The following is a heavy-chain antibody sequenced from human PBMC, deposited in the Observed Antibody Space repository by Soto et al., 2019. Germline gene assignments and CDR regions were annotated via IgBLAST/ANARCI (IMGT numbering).Heavy chain of an antibody. D-gene: IGHD3-10*01. CDR3: ARAPTRVRGVIPLSTYYYYRDV. CDR1: VYAFTRYH. J-gene: IGHJ6*03. CDR2: MNPNSGNT. V-gene: IGHV1-8*01. Sequence: ASVKRACKTSVYAFTRYHINRVRQKTGQGLEWMGWMNPNSGNTGYAQKFQGRVTMTRNTSISTAYMELSSLRSEDTAVYYCARAPTRVRGVIPLSTYYYYRDVWGKGPTVTVSS.